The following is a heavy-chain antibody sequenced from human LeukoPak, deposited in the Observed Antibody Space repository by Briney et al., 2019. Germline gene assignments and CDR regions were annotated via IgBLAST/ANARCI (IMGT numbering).Heavy chain of an antibody. Sequence: GGSLRPSCAASGFTFTNYWMTWVRQAPGKGLEWVANLNPYGNDKYYDDSVKGRFAISRDNARDSLYLEMHSLRAEDTAIYYCSRDLGTGRPHDVWGRGTLVTVSS. CDR1: GFTFTNYW. CDR3: SRDLGTGRPHDV. CDR2: LNPYGNDK. V-gene: IGHV3-7*01. J-gene: IGHJ4*02. D-gene: IGHD3/OR15-3a*01.